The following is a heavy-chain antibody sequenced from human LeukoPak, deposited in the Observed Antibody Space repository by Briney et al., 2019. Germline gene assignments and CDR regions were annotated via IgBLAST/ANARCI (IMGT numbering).Heavy chain of an antibody. J-gene: IGHJ4*02. CDR1: GYTFTSYY. CDR3: ARDRMHGDSPLDY. D-gene: IGHD3-10*01. Sequence: WASVTVSCQASGYTFTSYYMHWVRPAPGQGLEWMGIIHPSVGSTIYGQKFQGRVYMPRDTSTSPVYMELSSLGSEDTAVYHWARDRMHGDSPLDYWGQGTLVTVSP. V-gene: IGHV1-46*01. CDR2: IHPSVGST.